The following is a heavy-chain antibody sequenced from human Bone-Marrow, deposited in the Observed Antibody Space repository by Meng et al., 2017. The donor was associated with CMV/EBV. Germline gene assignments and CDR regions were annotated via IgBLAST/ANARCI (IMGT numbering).Heavy chain of an antibody. V-gene: IGHV4-39*01. D-gene: IGHD1-26*01. J-gene: IGHJ4*02. CDR2: ISCSGIT. Sequence: SETLSLTCIVSGDSFTDRNYYWGWIRQPPGKGLEWVGSISCSGITYYSPSLKTRLTISVDTSKHQFSLKLSSVTAADTAVYFCALQTRGGRPFDSWGQGTLVTVSS. CDR1: GDSFTDRNYY. CDR3: ALQTRGGRPFDS.